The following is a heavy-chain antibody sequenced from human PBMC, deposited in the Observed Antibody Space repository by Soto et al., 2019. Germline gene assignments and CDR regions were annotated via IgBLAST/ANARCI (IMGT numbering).Heavy chain of an antibody. J-gene: IGHJ6*02. CDR2: IYYSGST. V-gene: IGHV4-39*01. CDR3: ARQPVVMDKATNRGNGMDV. D-gene: IGHD5-18*01. Sequence: SETLSLTCTVSGGSISSSSYYWGWIRQPPGKGLEWIGSIYYSGSTYYNPSLKSRVTISVDTSKNQFSLKLSSVTAADTAVYYCARQPVVMDKATNRGNGMDVWGQGTTVTVSS. CDR1: GGSISSSSYY.